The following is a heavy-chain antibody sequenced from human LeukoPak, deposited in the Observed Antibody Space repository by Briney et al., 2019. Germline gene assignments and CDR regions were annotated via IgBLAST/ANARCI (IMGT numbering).Heavy chain of an antibody. Sequence: SETLSLTCAVYGGSFSGYYWSWIRQSPGKGLEWIGEINHSGSTNYNPSLKSRVTISVDTSKNQFSLKLSSVTAADTAMYYCASTIIVFNWFDPWGQGTLVTVSS. V-gene: IGHV4-34*01. J-gene: IGHJ5*02. D-gene: IGHD5-24*01. CDR3: ASTIIVFNWFDP. CDR2: INHSGST. CDR1: GGSFSGYY.